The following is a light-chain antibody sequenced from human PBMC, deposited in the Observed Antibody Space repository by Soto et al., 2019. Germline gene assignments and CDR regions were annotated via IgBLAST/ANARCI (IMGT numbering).Light chain of an antibody. CDR2: GAS. J-gene: IGKJ2*01. Sequence: EIGMTQSPATLSVSPGERATLSCRASQSISSELAWYQQKPGQPPRLLIYGASTRATGIPARFTGSGSGSDFTLTISGLQSEDFAVYYCQQGLNWPLTFGQGTRLEI. CDR3: QQGLNWPLT. V-gene: IGKV3-15*01. CDR1: QSISSE.